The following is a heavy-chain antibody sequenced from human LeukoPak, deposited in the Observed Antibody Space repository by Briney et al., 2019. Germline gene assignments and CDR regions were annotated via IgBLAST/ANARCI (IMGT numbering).Heavy chain of an antibody. CDR1: GYMFTSYD. Sequence: GASVKVSCKASGYMFTSYDINWVRQATGQGLEWMGWMNPDSGKKGQAQKFQGRITMTRNTSISTAYMELSSLGPEDTAVYYCAKYKGGDYIDSGKRYYLDHWGQGTPVTVSS. J-gene: IGHJ4*02. CDR3: AKYKGGDYIDSGKRYYLDH. CDR2: MNPDSGKK. V-gene: IGHV1-8*01. D-gene: IGHD3-10*01.